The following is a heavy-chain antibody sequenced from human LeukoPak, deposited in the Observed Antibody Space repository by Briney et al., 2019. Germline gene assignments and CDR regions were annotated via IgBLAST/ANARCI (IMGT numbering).Heavy chain of an antibody. D-gene: IGHD6-13*01. J-gene: IGHJ4*02. CDR1: GGSITSSGHY. CDR3: ARHQHQQPHDY. Sequence: SETLSLICTVSGGSITSSGHYWDWIRQPPGEGLEWIGDISYSGSTYYNPSLRSRVTMSVDTSKNQFSLKLTSVTVADTAVYYCARHQHQQPHDYWGQGTLVTVSS. V-gene: IGHV4-39*01. CDR2: ISYSGST.